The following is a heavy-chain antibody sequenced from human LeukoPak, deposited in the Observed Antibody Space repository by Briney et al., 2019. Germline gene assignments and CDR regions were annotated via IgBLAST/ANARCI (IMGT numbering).Heavy chain of an antibody. V-gene: IGHV4-59*01. CDR2: IYYSGST. Sequence: SETLSLTCTVSGGSISNYYWSWLRQPPGKGLEWIGYIYYSGSTNYNPSLKSRVTISVDTSKNQFSLKLSSVTAADTAVYYCARAGYGSGSYYNGADYWGQGTLVTVSS. CDR3: ARAGYGSGSYYNGADY. CDR1: GGSISNYY. D-gene: IGHD3-10*01. J-gene: IGHJ4*02.